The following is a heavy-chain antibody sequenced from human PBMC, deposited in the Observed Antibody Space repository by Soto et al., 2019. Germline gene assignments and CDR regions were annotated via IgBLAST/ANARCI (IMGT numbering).Heavy chain of an antibody. V-gene: IGHV1-2*06. J-gene: IGHJ4*02. CDR2: IAPASQAR. CDR3: GRGRSGQIVVFY. CDR1: GYTFTGHY. Sequence: ASVKVSCKASGYTFTGHYIHWVRQAPEKGTEWMGPIAPASQARRDPHKFQGRVPMAMELSITTVYMELSNLSPDDTAVYYCGRGRSGQIVVFYWGQGTPVTVSS. D-gene: IGHD5-12*01.